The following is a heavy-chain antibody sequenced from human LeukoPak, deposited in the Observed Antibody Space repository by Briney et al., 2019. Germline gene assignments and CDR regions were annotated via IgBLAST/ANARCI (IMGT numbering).Heavy chain of an antibody. J-gene: IGHJ4*02. CDR1: GFTFSNYG. V-gene: IGHV3-30*18. Sequence: GGSLRLSCAASGFTFSNYGMHWVRQAPGKGLEWVALISHDGSNKYYADSVKGRFTISRDNSKNTLSLQLNTLRPEDTAVYYCAKRDGRGWLYFDNWGQGTLVTASS. CDR2: ISHDGSNK. CDR3: AKRDGRGWLYFDN. D-gene: IGHD6-19*01.